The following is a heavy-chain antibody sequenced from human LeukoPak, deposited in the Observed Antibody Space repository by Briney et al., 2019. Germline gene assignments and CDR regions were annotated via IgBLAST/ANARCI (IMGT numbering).Heavy chain of an antibody. Sequence: SETLSFTCTVSGGSISSYYWSWIRQPPGKGLEWIGYIYYSGSTNYNPSLKSRVTISVDTSKNQFSLKLSSVTATDTAVYYCARYSSSWYALHLDYWGQGTLVTVSS. CDR3: ARYSSSWYALHLDY. D-gene: IGHD6-13*01. CDR1: GGSISSYY. J-gene: IGHJ4*02. V-gene: IGHV4-59*01. CDR2: IYYSGST.